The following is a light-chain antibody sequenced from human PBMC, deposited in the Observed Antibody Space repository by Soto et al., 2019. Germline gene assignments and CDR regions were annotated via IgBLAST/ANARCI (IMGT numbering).Light chain of an antibody. CDR1: SSNIGNNY. J-gene: IGLJ3*02. V-gene: IGLV1-51*01. CDR2: DNN. Sequence: QSVLTQPPSVSAAPGQKVTISCSGSSSNIGNNYVSWYQHLPGTAPNVFIYDNNKRPSGIPDRISCSKSGTSATLGITGLQTGDEADYYCGTWDTSLSAWVFGGGTQLTVL. CDR3: GTWDTSLSAWV.